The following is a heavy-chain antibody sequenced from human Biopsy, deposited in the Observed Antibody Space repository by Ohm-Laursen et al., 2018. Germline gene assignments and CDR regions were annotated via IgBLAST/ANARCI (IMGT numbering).Heavy chain of an antibody. V-gene: IGHV1-2*02. Sequence: SVKVSCKPSGYAFIGYFLHWVRQAPGQGLEWLGWINPTSGDTNYAQSFHGRVTMTRDTSINTAYLDLSGLRSDDTAVYYCALQSVAQMKNFDYWGQGTLVTVS. D-gene: IGHD6-19*01. CDR1: GYAFIGYF. CDR2: INPTSGDT. J-gene: IGHJ4*02. CDR3: ALQSVAQMKNFDY.